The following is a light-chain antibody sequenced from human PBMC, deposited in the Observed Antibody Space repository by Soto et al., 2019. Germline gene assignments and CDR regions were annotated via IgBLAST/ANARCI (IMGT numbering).Light chain of an antibody. CDR1: MRDVGAYNL. V-gene: IGLV2-14*01. J-gene: IGLJ3*02. CDR2: EVR. Sequence: QSVLTQPASVSGSAGQSITISCSGTMRDVGAYNLVSWYQQHPGTAPKLIIYEVRNRPSGISSRFSGSRSGNTASLTISGLQSEEEGDYYCRAYTARSPLVSGGGTKLTVL. CDR3: RAYTARSPLV.